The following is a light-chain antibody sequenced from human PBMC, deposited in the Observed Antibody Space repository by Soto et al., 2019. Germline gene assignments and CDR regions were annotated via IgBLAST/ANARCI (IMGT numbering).Light chain of an antibody. CDR2: GAS. CDR3: QQYGSSLFT. V-gene: IGKV3-20*01. J-gene: IGKJ3*01. Sequence: EIVMTQSPATLPVSPGERATLSCRASQSVSSNYLAWYQQKPGQSPRLLIYGASSRATGIPDRFSGSGSGTDFTLTITRLQPEDFAVYYCQQYGSSLFTFGPGTKVDIK. CDR1: QSVSSNY.